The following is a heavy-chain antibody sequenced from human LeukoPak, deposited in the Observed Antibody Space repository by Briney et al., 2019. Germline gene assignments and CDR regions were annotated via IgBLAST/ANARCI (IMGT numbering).Heavy chain of an antibody. CDR1: GGSISSSSYY. CDR2: IYYSGST. D-gene: IGHD6-13*01. J-gene: IGHJ4*02. Sequence: SETLSLTCTVSGGSISSSSYYWGWIRQPPGKGLEWIGSIYYSGSTYYNPSLKSRVTISVDTSKNQFSLKLSSVTAADTAVYYCAVGIGYSSSWYFDYWGQGTLVTVSS. CDR3: AVGIGYSSSWYFDY. V-gene: IGHV4-39*01.